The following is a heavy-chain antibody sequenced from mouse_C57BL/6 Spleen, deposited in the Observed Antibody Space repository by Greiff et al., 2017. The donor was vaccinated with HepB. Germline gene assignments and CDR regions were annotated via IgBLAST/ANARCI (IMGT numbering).Heavy chain of an antibody. D-gene: IGHD1-1*01. CDR3: AKERLTVVAKTYYYAMDY. J-gene: IGHJ4*01. Sequence: VQLQQSGPGLVAPSQSLSITCTVSGFSLTSYGISWVRQPPGQGLEWLGVIWGDGSTNYHSALIYRLSISKDNSKSQVFLKLNSLQTDDTATYYCAKERLTVVAKTYYYAMDYWGQGTSVTVSS. CDR2: IWGDGST. CDR1: GFSLTSYG. V-gene: IGHV2-3*01.